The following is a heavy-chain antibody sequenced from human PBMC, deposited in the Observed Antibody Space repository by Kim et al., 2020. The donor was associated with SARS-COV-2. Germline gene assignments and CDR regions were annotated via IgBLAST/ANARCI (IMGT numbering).Heavy chain of an antibody. CDR1: GFTFSSYA. Sequence: GGSLRLSCAASGFTFSSYAMSWVRQAPGKGLEWVSAISGSGGSTYYADSVKGRFTISRDNSKNTLYLQMNSLRAEDTAVYYCAKDHYDSSGYYNFGGMDVWGQGTTVTVSS. V-gene: IGHV3-23*01. CDR2: ISGSGGST. J-gene: IGHJ6*02. CDR3: AKDHYDSSGYYNFGGMDV. D-gene: IGHD3-22*01.